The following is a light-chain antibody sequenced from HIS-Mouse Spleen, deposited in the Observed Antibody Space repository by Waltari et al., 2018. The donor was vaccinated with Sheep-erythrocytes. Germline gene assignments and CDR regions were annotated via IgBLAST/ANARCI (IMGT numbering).Light chain of an antibody. J-gene: IGLJ3*02. CDR2: VVS. Sequence: QSALTQPRSVSGSPGQSVTISCTGTSSDVGGYNYVSWYQQHPGKAPKLMIYVVSTRPSGVPDRFSGSKSGTSASLAIGGLRSEDEADYYCAAWDDSLSGNWVFGGGTKLTVL. CDR3: AAWDDSLSGNWV. V-gene: IGLV2-11*01. CDR1: SSDVGGYNY.